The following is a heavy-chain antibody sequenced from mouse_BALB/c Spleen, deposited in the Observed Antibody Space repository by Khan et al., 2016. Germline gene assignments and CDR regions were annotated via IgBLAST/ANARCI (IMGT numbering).Heavy chain of an antibody. Sequence: EVQLVESGPDLVKPSQSLSLTCTVTGYSITSGYSWHWIRQFPGNKLEWMGYMHSSGSTNYSPSVTSRISITRDTSNNQFFLQLSSVTTEDTATYSSARYGYYAIDYWGQGTSVTVSS. D-gene: IGHD1-1*02. J-gene: IGHJ4*01. CDR1: GYSITSGYS. CDR3: ARYGYYAIDY. CDR2: MHSSGST. V-gene: IGHV3-1*02.